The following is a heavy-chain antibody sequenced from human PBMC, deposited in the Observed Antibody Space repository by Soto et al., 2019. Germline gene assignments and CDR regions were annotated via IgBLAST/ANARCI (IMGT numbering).Heavy chain of an antibody. D-gene: IGHD1-26*01. V-gene: IGHV1-18*01. Sequence: GASVKVSCKASGYTFASYGIRWVRQAPGQGLEWMGWISAYNGNTNYAQKLQGRVTMTTDTSTSTAYMELRSLRSDDTAVYYCARDRPIVGATNPLGYWGQGTLVTVSS. J-gene: IGHJ4*02. CDR1: GYTFASYG. CDR2: ISAYNGNT. CDR3: ARDRPIVGATNPLGY.